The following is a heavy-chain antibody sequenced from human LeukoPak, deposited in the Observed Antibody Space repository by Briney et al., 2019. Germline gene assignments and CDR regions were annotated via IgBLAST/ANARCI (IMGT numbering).Heavy chain of an antibody. CDR2: IYSGGNT. Sequence: PGGSLRLSCAASGFTVSNYYMSWDRKAPGEGLEWVSVIYSGGNTYHADSVKGRFTLSRDNSKNTLYLQMNSLRAEDTAVYYCARDPDAWGQGTLVTVSS. CDR1: GFTVSNYY. CDR3: ARDPDA. V-gene: IGHV3-66*01. J-gene: IGHJ5*02.